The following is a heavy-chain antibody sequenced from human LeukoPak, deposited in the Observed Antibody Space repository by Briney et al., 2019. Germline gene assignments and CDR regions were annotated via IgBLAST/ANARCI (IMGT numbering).Heavy chain of an antibody. Sequence: GGSLRPSCAASGFTFSSYAMHWVRQAPGKGLEWVAVISYDGGNKYYADSVKGRFTISRDNSKNTLYLQMNSLRAEDTAVYYCARDPIAAAGADAFDIWGQGTMVTVSS. CDR3: ARDPIAAAGADAFDI. J-gene: IGHJ3*02. CDR2: ISYDGGNK. V-gene: IGHV3-30*04. CDR1: GFTFSSYA. D-gene: IGHD6-13*01.